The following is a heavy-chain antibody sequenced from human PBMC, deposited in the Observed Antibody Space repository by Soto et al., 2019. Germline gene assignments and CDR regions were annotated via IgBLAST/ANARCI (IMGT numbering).Heavy chain of an antibody. D-gene: IGHD3-3*01. CDR2: IYSGGST. J-gene: IGHJ5*02. CDR1: GFTVSSNY. Sequence: GGSLLSCAASGFTVSSNYMSWVRQAPGKGLEWVSVIYSGGSTYYADSVKGRFTISRDNSKNTLYLQMNSLRAEDTAVYYCARGYYDFWSGYYSWFDPWGQGTLVTVSS. CDR3: ARGYYDFWSGYYSWFDP. V-gene: IGHV3-66*01.